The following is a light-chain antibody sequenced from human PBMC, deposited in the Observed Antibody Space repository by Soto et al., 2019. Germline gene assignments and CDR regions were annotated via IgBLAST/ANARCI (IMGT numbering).Light chain of an antibody. CDR1: SSDVGGYNS. CDR3: YSFAGSTTFSYV. V-gene: IGLV2-23*03. J-gene: IGLJ1*01. Sequence: QSALTQPASVSGSPGQSITISCTGTSSDVGGYNSVSWYQQHPGKAPTVLIYEGTKRPSGVSNRFSGSKSGNTASLTISGLQTEDEADYYCYSFAGSTTFSYVFGPGTKVTVL. CDR2: EGT.